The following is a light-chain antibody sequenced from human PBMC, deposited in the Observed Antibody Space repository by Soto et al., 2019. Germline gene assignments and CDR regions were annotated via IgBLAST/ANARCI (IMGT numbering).Light chain of an antibody. V-gene: IGKV1-39*01. J-gene: IGKJ2*01. CDR3: HQSYMTPPT. CDR1: QNINGY. CDR2: AAS. Sequence: DIHMTQSPSSLSASVGDRVTITCRASQNINGYVNWYQQKPGRAPKLLIYAASILDSGVPSRFSGSGFGTDFTHVIDSLQPDDFATYYCHQSYMTPPTFGQG.